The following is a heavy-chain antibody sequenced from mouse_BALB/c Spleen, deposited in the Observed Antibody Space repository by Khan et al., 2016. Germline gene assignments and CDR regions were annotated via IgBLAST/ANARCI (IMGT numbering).Heavy chain of an antibody. D-gene: IGHD2-1*01. CDR1: GFNIKDTY. J-gene: IGHJ4*01. CDR3: ARRGNYGAMDY. CDR2: IDPANGNT. V-gene: IGHV14-3*02. Sequence: VRLQQSGAELVKPGASVKLSCTASGFNIKDTYMHWVKQRPEQGLEWIGRIDPANGNTKYDPKFQGKATITADTSSNTAYLQLSSLTSEDTAVYYCARRGNYGAMDYWGQGTSVTVSS.